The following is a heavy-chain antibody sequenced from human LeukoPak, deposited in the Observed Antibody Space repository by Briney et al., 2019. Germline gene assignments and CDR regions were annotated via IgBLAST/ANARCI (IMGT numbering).Heavy chain of an antibody. V-gene: IGHV1-3*01. CDR2: INSGNGNT. Sequence: ASVKVSCKASGYTFTSYAMQWVRQAPGQRLEWMGWINSGNGNTKYSQKFQGRVTITRDTSASTAYMELSSLRSEDTAVYYCARDQGGRYLPSDHWGQGTLVTVSS. CDR3: ARDQGGRYLPSDH. CDR1: GYTFTSYA. D-gene: IGHD3-9*01. J-gene: IGHJ4*02.